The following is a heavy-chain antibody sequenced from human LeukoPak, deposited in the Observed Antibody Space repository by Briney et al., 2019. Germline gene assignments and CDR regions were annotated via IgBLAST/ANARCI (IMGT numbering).Heavy chain of an antibody. V-gene: IGHV1-8*01. J-gene: IGHJ4*02. CDR3: SRGGAPTGGYSGGVDY. CDR1: GYTFTSYD. CDR2: MNPNSGNT. Sequence: ASVKVSCKASGYTFTSYDINWVRQATGQGLEWMGWMNPNSGNTGYAQKFQGRVTMTRNTSISTAYMELSSLRFEDTAVYYCSRGGAPTGGYSGGVDYWGQGTLVTVSS. D-gene: IGHD5-12*01.